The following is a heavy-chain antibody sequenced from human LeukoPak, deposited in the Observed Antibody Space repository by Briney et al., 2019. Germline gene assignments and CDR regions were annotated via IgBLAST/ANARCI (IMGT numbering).Heavy chain of an antibody. V-gene: IGHV4-59*01. J-gene: IGHJ6*03. CDR2: ISYSGST. CDR3: ASGIVPDYYYYYVDA. Sequence: SETLSLTCTVSGGSISSYYWSWIRQPPGKGLEWIGYISYSGSTNYNPSLKSRVAISVDTSKSQFSLKLSSVTAADTAIYYCASGIVPDYYYYYVDAWGKGTTVTVSS. CDR1: GGSISSYY. D-gene: IGHD6-6*01.